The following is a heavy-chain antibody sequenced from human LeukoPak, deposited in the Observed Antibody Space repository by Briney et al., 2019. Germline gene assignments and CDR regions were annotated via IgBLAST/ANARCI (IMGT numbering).Heavy chain of an antibody. D-gene: IGHD3-10*01. J-gene: IGHJ4*02. CDR2: IYYSGST. Sequence: SETLSLTCTVSGGSISSSSYYWGWIRQPPGKGLEWIGSIYYSGSTYYNPSLKSRVTISVDMSKNQFSLKLSSVTAADTAVYYCARDPEPMARGLFDYWGQGTLVTVSS. CDR1: GGSISSSSYY. V-gene: IGHV4-39*07. CDR3: ARDPEPMARGLFDY.